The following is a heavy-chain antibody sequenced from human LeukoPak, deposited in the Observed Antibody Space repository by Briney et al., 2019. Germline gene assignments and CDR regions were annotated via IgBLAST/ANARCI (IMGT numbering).Heavy chain of an antibody. CDR1: GFTFSSYS. J-gene: IGHJ4*02. D-gene: IGHD4-17*01. CDR3: AEGPTNYGDYVDY. CDR2: ISSSSSYI. Sequence: GGPLRLSCAASGFTFSSYSMNWVRQAPGKGLEWVSSISSSSSYIYYADSVRGRFTISRDNSKNTLYLQMNSLRTEDTAVYYCAEGPTNYGDYVDYWGQGTLVTVSS. V-gene: IGHV3-21*01.